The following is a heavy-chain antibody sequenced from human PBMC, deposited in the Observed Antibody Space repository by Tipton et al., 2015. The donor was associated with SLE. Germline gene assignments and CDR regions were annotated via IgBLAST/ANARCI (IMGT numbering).Heavy chain of an antibody. CDR1: GGSISSYY. D-gene: IGHD1-26*01. J-gene: IGHJ6*03. CDR3: ARDVGHMDV. Sequence: TLSLTCTVSGGSISSYYWGWIRQPPGKGLEWIGSMIHSGDTLYNPSLKSRVSISVDTSNNQISLKVTSVTAADTAVYYCARDVGHMDVWGKGTTVTVSS. CDR2: MIHSGDT. V-gene: IGHV4-38-2*02.